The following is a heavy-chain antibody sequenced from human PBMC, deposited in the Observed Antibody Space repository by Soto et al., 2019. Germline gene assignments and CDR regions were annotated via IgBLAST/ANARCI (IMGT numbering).Heavy chain of an antibody. CDR1: GGSISSGGYY. D-gene: IGHD4-17*01. CDR3: ARSPEATVTAFDY. J-gene: IGHJ4*02. V-gene: IGHV4-31*03. CDR2: IYYSGST. Sequence: QVQLQESGPGLVKPSQTLSLTCTVSGGSISSGGYYWSWIRQHPGKGLEWIGYIYYSGSTYYNPSSESRFTISVDTSKNQCPLKLSSVTAADTAVYYCARSPEATVTAFDYWGQGTLVTVSS.